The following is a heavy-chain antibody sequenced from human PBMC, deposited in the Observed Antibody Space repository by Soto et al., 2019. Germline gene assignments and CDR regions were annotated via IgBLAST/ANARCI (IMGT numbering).Heavy chain of an antibody. CDR1: GFTFSSFA. V-gene: IGHV3-23*01. D-gene: IGHD6-19*01. J-gene: IGHJ4*02. CDR2: ISRSGGTT. Sequence: PGGSLRLSCAASGFTFSSFAMSWVRQAPGKGLEWVSGISRSGGTTYYADSVKGRFTISRDNSKHTLYLQVNSLRAEDTAVYYCAKVPGSGWLFVYWGQGTLVTVSS. CDR3: AKVPGSGWLFVY.